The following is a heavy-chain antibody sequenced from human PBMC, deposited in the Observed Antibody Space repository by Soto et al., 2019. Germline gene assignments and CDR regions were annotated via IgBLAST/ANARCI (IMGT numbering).Heavy chain of an antibody. CDR1: GYSFTSYW. D-gene: IGHD3-10*01. CDR3: ARHTPSFGEQDV. CDR2: IYPGDSDT. Sequence: PGESLKISCKGSGYSFTSYWIDWVRQMPGKGLESMGIIYPGDSDTRYSPSFQGQVTISADKSINTAYLQWISLKASDTAMYYCARHTPSFGEQDVWGQGTTVTVSS. V-gene: IGHV5-51*01. J-gene: IGHJ6*02.